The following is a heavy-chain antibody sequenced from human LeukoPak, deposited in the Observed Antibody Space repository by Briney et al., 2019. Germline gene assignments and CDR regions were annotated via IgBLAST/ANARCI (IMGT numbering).Heavy chain of an antibody. Sequence: GGSLRLSCAASGFTFSSYGMHWVRQAPGKGLESVAIIWYDGSHKYYADSVKGRFTTSRDNSKNTLFLEMNSLRAEDTAVYYCAKSGAGGSYSGFDYWGQGTLVTVSS. V-gene: IGHV3-33*06. J-gene: IGHJ4*02. CDR2: IWYDGSHK. CDR3: AKSGAGGSYSGFDY. D-gene: IGHD1-26*01. CDR1: GFTFSSYG.